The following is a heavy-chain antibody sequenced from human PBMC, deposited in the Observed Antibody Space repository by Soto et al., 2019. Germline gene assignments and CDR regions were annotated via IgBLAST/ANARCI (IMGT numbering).Heavy chain of an antibody. V-gene: IGHV3-30*18. J-gene: IGHJ4*02. D-gene: IGHD2-2*02. CDR3: AKSPNFYCSSPNCYKYYFDH. Sequence: GGSLRLSCAASGFTFNTYGMHWVRQAPGKGLERVAVISYDGSEKYYVDSVKGRFTISKDNSKNTLYLQMNSLRPEDTAVYYCAKSPNFYCSSPNCYKYYFDHWGQGTRVTVSS. CDR1: GFTFNTYG. CDR2: ISYDGSEK.